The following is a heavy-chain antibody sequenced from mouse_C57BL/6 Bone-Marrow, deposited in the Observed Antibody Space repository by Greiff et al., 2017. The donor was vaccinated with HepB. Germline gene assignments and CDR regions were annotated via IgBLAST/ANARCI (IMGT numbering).Heavy chain of an antibody. V-gene: IGHV5-6*01. CDR2: ISSGGSYT. CDR1: GFTFSSYG. D-gene: IGHD1-1*01. CDR3: ARLRTVSYAMDY. J-gene: IGHJ4*01. Sequence: EVKLVESGGDLVKPGGSLKLSCAASGFTFSSYGMSWVRQTPDKRLEWVATISSGGSYTYYPDSVKGRFTISRDNAKNTLYLQMRSLKSEDTAMYYCARLRTVSYAMDYWGQGTSVTVSS.